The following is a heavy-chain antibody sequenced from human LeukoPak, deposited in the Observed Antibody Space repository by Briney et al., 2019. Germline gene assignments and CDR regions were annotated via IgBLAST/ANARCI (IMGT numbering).Heavy chain of an antibody. Sequence: GGSLRLSCAASGFTFSSYAMHWVRQAPGKGLEWVAVISYDGSNKYYADSVKGRFTISRDNSKNTLYLQMNSLRAEDTAVYYCARSEAGTIDYWGQGTLVTVSS. D-gene: IGHD3/OR15-3a*01. CDR2: ISYDGSNK. CDR1: GFTFSSYA. CDR3: ARSEAGTIDY. J-gene: IGHJ4*02. V-gene: IGHV3-30-3*01.